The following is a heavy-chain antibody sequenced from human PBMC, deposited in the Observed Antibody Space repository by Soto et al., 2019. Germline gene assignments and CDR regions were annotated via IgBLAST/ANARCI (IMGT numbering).Heavy chain of an antibody. D-gene: IGHD3-3*01. Sequence: SETLSLTCTVSGGFMSNYYWSWFRQPPGKGLEWIGYIYYIGSTNYNPSLKSRVTMSVDTSRNQLSLNLTSVTAADTAVYYCARGYSPAFGAPWARVNRLDPWGQRTLVTASS. CDR3: ARGYSPAFGAPWARVNRLDP. J-gene: IGHJ5*01. CDR1: GGFMSNYY. CDR2: IYYIGST. V-gene: IGHV4-59*01.